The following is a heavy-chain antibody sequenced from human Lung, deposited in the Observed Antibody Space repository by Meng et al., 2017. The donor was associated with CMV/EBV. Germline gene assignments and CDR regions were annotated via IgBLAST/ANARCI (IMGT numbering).Heavy chain of an antibody. Sequence: GSLRLXCTVSGGSISSSSYYWGWIRQPPGKGLEWIGSIYYSGSTYYNPSLKSRVTISVDTSKNQFSLKLSSVTAADTAVYYCSGHWWETTHNWYFDLWGHGXLVTVSS. V-gene: IGHV4-39*01. CDR3: SGHWWETTHNWYFDL. D-gene: IGHD1-26*01. CDR1: GGSISSSSYY. J-gene: IGHJ2*01. CDR2: IYYSGST.